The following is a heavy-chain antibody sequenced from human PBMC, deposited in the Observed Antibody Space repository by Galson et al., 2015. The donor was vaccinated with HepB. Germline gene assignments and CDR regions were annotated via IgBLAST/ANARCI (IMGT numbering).Heavy chain of an antibody. V-gene: IGHV3-21*01. J-gene: IGHJ4*02. CDR1: GFTFSSYS. D-gene: IGHD3-9*01. Sequence: SLRLSCAASGFTFSSYSMNWVRQAPGKGLEWVSSISRSSHYIYYADPVKGRFTISRDNAKNSLYLQMNSLRAEDTAVYYCARLGDLPPRWSFDIDTETDFDYWGQGALVAVSS. CDR3: ARLGDLPPRWSFDIDTETDFDY. CDR2: ISRSSHYI.